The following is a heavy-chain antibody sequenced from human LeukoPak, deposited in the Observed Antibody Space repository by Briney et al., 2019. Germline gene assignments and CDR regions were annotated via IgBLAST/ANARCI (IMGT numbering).Heavy chain of an antibody. J-gene: IGHJ3*02. CDR3: TTDYPFGWELLRGDAFDI. Sequence: GGSLRLSCAASGFTFSNAWMSWVRQAPGKGQEWVGRIKSKTDGGTTDYAAPVKGRFTISRDDSKNTLYLQMNSLKTEDTAVYYCTTDYPFGWELLRGDAFDIWGQGTMVTVSS. CDR1: GFTFSNAW. D-gene: IGHD1-26*01. V-gene: IGHV3-15*01. CDR2: IKSKTDGGTT.